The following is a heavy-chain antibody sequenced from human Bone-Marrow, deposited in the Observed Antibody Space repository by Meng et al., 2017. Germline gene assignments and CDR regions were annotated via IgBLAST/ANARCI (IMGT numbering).Heavy chain of an antibody. D-gene: IGHD6-19*01. CDR1: GGSFSSFG. J-gene: IGHJ4*01. CDR3: ASPSSGWFYFHY. CDR2: LIPFFDTP. Sequence: QAPLVQTGVEGKKPGSSVKVSCQTSGGSFSSFGFNWVRQAPGQGLEWMGRLIPFFDTPNYAQKFPGRLTITKDEATRTAYMELSSLTSEDTAVYYCASPSSGWFYFHYWGQGALVTVSS. V-gene: IGHV1-69*05.